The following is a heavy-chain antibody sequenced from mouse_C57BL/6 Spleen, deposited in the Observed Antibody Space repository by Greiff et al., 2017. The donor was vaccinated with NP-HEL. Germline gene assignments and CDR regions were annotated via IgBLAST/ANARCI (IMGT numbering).Heavy chain of an antibody. CDR2: ISSGSSTI. J-gene: IGHJ4*01. CDR3: ARPYYGSSYGAMDY. Sequence: EVKVEESGGGLVKPGGSLKLSCAASGFTFSDYGMHWVRQAPEKGLEWVAYISSGSSTIYYADTVKGRFTISRDHAKNTLFLQMTSLRSEDTAMYYCARPYYGSSYGAMDYWGQGTSVTVSS. CDR1: GFTFSDYG. D-gene: IGHD1-1*01. V-gene: IGHV5-17*01.